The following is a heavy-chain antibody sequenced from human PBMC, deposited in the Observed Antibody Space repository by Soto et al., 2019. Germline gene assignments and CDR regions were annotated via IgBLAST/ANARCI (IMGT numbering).Heavy chain of an antibody. J-gene: IGHJ4*02. Sequence: GGSLRLSCSTSGFTFSTYAMNWVRQAPGKGLEWVSALSGSGGTTYYADSVRGRFTISRDNSKNTLFLQMSSLRAEDTALYYCAKQRAGYGSGSATFYFDFWDSEPWSPLL. CDR3: AKQRAGYGSGSATFYFDF. CDR2: LSGSGGTT. D-gene: IGHD3-10*01. CDR1: GFTFSTYA. V-gene: IGHV3-23*01.